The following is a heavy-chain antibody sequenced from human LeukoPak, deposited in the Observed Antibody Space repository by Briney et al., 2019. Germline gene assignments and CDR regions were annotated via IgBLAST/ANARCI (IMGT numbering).Heavy chain of an antibody. J-gene: IGHJ4*02. D-gene: IGHD4/OR15-4a*01. CDR2: NYSDNT. Sequence: GGSLRLSCTVSVFTVSSNSMSWVRQAPGKGLEWVSFNYSDNTHYSDSVKGRFTISRDNSKNTLYLQMNSLRAEDTAVYYCARRAGAYSHPYDYWGQGTLVTVSS. CDR3: ARRAGAYSHPYDY. V-gene: IGHV3-53*01. CDR1: VFTVSSNS.